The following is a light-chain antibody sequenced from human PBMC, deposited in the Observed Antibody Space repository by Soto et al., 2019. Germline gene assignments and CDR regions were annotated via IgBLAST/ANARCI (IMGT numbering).Light chain of an antibody. J-gene: IGLJ1*01. Sequence: QSALTQPASVSGSPGQSITISCTGTSSDVGGYNYVSWYQQHPGKAPKLMIYDVSNRPSGVSNRFSGSKSGNTASLTISGLQAEDEADYYCSSYTSSSPPLYVFGTGTNVTVL. V-gene: IGLV2-14*01. CDR3: SSYTSSSPPLYV. CDR2: DVS. CDR1: SSDVGGYNY.